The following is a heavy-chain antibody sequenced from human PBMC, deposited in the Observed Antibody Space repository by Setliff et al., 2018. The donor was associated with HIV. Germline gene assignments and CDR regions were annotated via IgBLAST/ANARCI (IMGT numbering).Heavy chain of an antibody. Sequence: GESLKISCVASGFLVNINYMSWVRQAPGKGLEWVANIRQDGSEKYYVDSVKGRFTISRDNAGNSLDLELNYLNDEDTAVYYCARCAAGPYCRNSFDFWGRGTLVTVSS. J-gene: IGHJ4*02. D-gene: IGHD1-26*01. V-gene: IGHV3-7*03. CDR1: GFLVNINY. CDR3: ARCAAGPYCRNSFDF. CDR2: IRQDGSEK.